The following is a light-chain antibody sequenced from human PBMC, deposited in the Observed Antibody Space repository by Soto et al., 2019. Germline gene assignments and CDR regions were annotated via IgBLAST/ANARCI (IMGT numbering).Light chain of an antibody. CDR3: QESYSFSLS. J-gene: IGKJ4*01. V-gene: IGKV4-1*01. CDR2: WAS. CDR1: QSVLDSPDNKNY. Sequence: IVMTQSPESLAVSLGERTTINCRSSQSVLDSPDNKNYLAWYQRKPGQPPKQLIYWASTRESGVPDRFSGSGSGTDFTLTVSGLQAEDVGVYYCQESYSFSLSFGGGTKVEIK.